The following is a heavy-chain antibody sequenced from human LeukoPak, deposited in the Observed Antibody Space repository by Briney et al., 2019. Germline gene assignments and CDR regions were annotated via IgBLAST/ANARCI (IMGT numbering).Heavy chain of an antibody. CDR3: ATAMVRGVGFDY. CDR2: IYHSGST. D-gene: IGHD3-10*01. V-gene: IGHV4-4*02. J-gene: IGHJ4*02. Sequence: PSETLSLTCAVSGGSISSSNWWSWVRQPPGKGLEWIGEIYHSGSTNYNPSLKSRVTISVDKPKNQFSLKLSSVTAADTAVYYCATAMVRGVGFDYWGQGTLVTVSS. CDR1: GGSISSSNW.